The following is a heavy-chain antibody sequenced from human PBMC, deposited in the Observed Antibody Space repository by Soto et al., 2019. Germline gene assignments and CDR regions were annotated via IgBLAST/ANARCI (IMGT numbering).Heavy chain of an antibody. J-gene: IGHJ4*02. Sequence: EVQLLESGGGLVQPGGSLRLSCAASGFTFSSYAMSWVRQAPGKGLEWVSAISGSGGSTYYADSVKGRFTISRDNSKSTLYLQMNSMGAEDTAVYYGAKEDNTMVRGDYDYWGQGTLVTVSS. CDR3: AKEDNTMVRGDYDY. CDR1: GFTFSSYA. CDR2: ISGSGGST. V-gene: IGHV3-23*01. D-gene: IGHD3-10*01.